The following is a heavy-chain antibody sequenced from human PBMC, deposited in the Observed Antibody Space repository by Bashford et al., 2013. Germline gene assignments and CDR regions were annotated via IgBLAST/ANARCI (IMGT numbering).Heavy chain of an antibody. CDR2: IHYSGTT. J-gene: IGHJ4*02. V-gene: IGHV4-30-4*01. D-gene: IGHD4-23*01. Sequence: SETLSLTCAVSGGSINNGAYYWSWIRQPPGKGLEWIGYIHYSGTTYYKPSLESRVSMSLDTSKNQFSLTLTSVIAADTAVYYCARDAEDYGGNSGYWGQGTLVTVSS. CDR1: GGSINNGAYY. CDR3: ARDAEDYGGNSGY.